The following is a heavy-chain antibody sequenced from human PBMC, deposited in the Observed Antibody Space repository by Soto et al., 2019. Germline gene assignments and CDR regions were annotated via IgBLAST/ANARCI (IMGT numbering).Heavy chain of an antibody. D-gene: IGHD2-2*01. J-gene: IGHJ6*02. CDR1: GFTVSSNY. Sequence: GSLRLSCAASGFTVSSNYMSLVRQAPGKGLEWVSVIYSGGSTYYADSVKGRFTISRDNSKNTLYLQMNSLRAEDTAVYYCARESVVGTSFQTYYYYYGMDVWGQGTTVTVSS. V-gene: IGHV3-53*01. CDR2: IYSGGST. CDR3: ARESVVGTSFQTYYYYYGMDV.